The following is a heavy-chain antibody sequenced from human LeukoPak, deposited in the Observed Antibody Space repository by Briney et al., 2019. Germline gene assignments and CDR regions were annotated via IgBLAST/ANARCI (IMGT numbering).Heavy chain of an antibody. V-gene: IGHV3-23*01. CDR2: ISGSGGST. D-gene: IGHD4-17*01. CDR3: AKDYNTVTLGYFQH. Sequence: GGSLRLSCAASGFTFSSYAMSWVRQAPGKGLDWVSAISGSGGSTYYADSVKGRFTISRDNSKNTLYLQMNSLRAEDTAVYYSAKDYNTVTLGYFQHWGQGTLVTVSS. CDR1: GFTFSSYA. J-gene: IGHJ1*01.